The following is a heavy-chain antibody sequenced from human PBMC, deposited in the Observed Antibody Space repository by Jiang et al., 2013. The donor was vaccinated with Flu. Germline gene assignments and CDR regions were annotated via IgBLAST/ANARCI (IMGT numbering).Heavy chain of an antibody. J-gene: IGHJ4*02. CDR2: IYYSGST. Sequence: GLVKPSQTLSLTCTVSGGSISSGDYYWSWIRQPPGRGLEWIGYIYYSGSTYYNPSLKSRVTISVDTSKNQFSLKLSSVTAADTAVYYCARENRGTTTSGAYYFDYWGQGTLVTVSS. V-gene: IGHV4-30-4*01. CDR1: GGSISSGDYY. CDR3: ARENRGTTTSGAYYFDY. D-gene: IGHD1-26*01.